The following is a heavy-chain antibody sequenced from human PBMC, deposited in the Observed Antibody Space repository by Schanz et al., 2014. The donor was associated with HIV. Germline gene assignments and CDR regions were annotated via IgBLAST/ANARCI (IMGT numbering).Heavy chain of an antibody. CDR1: GYTFSTHD. D-gene: IGHD4-17*01. CDR2: MNPDSGNT. J-gene: IGHJ6*02. CDR3: ARGPYGGMDV. V-gene: IGHV1-8*01. Sequence: QVHLVQSGAEVKTPGTSVKVSCKASGYTFSTHDINWVRQATGQGLEWMGWMNPDSGNTGYAQKFQGRVTMTRNTSKSTAYMELTSLRSEDSAIYYCARGPYGGMDVWGQGTTVTVSS.